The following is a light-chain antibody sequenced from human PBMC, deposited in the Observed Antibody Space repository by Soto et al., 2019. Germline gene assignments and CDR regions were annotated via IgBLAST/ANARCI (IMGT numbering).Light chain of an antibody. CDR3: SSYTSSSTLEV. Sequence: QSVLAQPASVSGSPGQSITISCTGTSSDVGAYNYVSWYQQHPGKAPKLMIYEVNTRPSGVSNRFSGSKSGNTASLTISGLQAEDEADYYCSSYTSSSTLEVFGPGTKLTVL. V-gene: IGLV2-14*01. CDR2: EVN. CDR1: SSDVGAYNY. J-gene: IGLJ1*01.